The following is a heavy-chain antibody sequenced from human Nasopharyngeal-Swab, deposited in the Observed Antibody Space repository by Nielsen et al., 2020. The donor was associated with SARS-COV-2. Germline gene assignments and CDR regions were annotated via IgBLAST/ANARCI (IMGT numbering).Heavy chain of an antibody. CDR2: ISWNSGST. Sequence: SLKISCAASGFTFDDYAMHWVRQAPGKGLEWVSGISWNSGSTGYADSVKGRFTISRDNAENSLYLQMNSLRAEDTALYYCAKGVKYDFWSGTWGDWGQGTLVTVSS. V-gene: IGHV3-9*01. D-gene: IGHD3-3*01. J-gene: IGHJ4*02. CDR1: GFTFDDYA. CDR3: AKGVKYDFWSGTWGD.